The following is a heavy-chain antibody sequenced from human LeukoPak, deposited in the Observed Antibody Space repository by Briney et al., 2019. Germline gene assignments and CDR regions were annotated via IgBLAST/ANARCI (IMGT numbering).Heavy chain of an antibody. J-gene: IGHJ4*02. Sequence: TSETLSLTCAVYGGSFSGYYWSWIRQPPGKGLEWIGEINHSGSTNYNPSLKSRVTISVDTSKNQFSLKLSSVTAADTAVYYCARGLYYYGSGSYYKEWGQGTLVTASS. CDR2: INHSGST. CDR1: GGSFSGYY. D-gene: IGHD3-10*01. V-gene: IGHV4-34*01. CDR3: ARGLYYYGSGSYYKE.